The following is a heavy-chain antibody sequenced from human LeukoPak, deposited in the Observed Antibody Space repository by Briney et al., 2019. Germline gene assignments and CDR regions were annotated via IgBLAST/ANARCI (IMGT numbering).Heavy chain of an antibody. V-gene: IGHV3-30*03. J-gene: IGHJ4*02. CDR2: ISYDGSNK. CDR3: ARKVFDY. CDR1: GFTFSTYG. Sequence: GRSLRLSCAASGFTFSTYGMHWVRQAPGKGLEWVAVISYDGSNKYYTDSVKGRFTISRDNSKNTLYLQMNSLRAEDTAVYYCARKVFDYWGQGTLVTVSS.